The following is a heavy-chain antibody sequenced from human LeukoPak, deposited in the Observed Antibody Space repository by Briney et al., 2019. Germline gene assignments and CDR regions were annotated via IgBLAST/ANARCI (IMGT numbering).Heavy chain of an antibody. Sequence: PSQTLSLTCTVSGGSISSGSYYWSWIRQPAGKGLEWIGRIYTSGSTNYNPSLKSRVTISVDTSKNQFSLKLSSVTAADTAVYYCARRRSIAAPRGGFDYWGQGTLVTVSS. V-gene: IGHV4-61*02. CDR1: GGSISSGSYY. D-gene: IGHD6-6*01. J-gene: IGHJ4*02. CDR2: IYTSGST. CDR3: ARRRSIAAPRGGFDY.